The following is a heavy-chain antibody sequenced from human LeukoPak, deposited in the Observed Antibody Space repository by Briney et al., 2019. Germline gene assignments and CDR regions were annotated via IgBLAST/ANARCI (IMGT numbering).Heavy chain of an antibody. Sequence: PGGSLRLSCAASGFTFSSYEMNWVRQAPGKGLEWVSYISSSGSTIYYADSVKGRFTISRDNAKNSLYLQMNSLRAEDTAVYYCARGGRYGSSTSCYGLDYWGQGTLVTVSS. CDR1: GFTFSSYE. CDR3: ARGGRYGSSTSCYGLDY. D-gene: IGHD2-2*01. CDR2: ISSSGSTI. J-gene: IGHJ4*02. V-gene: IGHV3-48*03.